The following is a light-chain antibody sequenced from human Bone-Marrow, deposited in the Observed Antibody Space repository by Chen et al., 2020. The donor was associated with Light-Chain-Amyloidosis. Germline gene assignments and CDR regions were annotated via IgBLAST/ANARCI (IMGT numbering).Light chain of an antibody. J-gene: IGLJ2*01. CDR2: RDT. V-gene: IGLV3-25*03. CDR3: QSADSSGTYEVI. CDR1: DLPTKY. Sequence: SYELTQPPSVSASPGQTARIPCSGDDLPTKYAYWYQQKPGQAPVLVIHRDTERPSGISERFSGSSSVTTATLTISGVQAEDEADYHCQSADSSGTYEVIFGGGTKLTVL.